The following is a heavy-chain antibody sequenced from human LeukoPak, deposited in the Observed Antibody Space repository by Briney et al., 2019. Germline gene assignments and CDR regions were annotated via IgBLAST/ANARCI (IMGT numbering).Heavy chain of an antibody. CDR2: ISSGSSTI. V-gene: IGHV3-48*01. D-gene: IGHD1-26*01. Sequence: YLKLYCAASGFTFSTYSMNWVRQAPGKELNCLSYISSGSSTIYYADSVKGRFTISRDNARNSLYLQMNGLRAEDTAVYYCARVTVGATADYFDYWGQGTLVTVSS. CDR3: ARVTVGATADYFDY. CDR1: GFTFSTYS. J-gene: IGHJ4*02.